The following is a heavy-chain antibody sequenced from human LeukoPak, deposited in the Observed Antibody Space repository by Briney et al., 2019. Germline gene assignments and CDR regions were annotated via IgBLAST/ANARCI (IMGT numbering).Heavy chain of an antibody. CDR2: IYYTGSA. Sequence: SETLSLTCSVSGGSISTYYWSWIRQPPGKGLEWIGYIYYTGSANYSPSLKSRVTISVDTSKNQFSLKLSSVTAADTAVYYCARGYCRSSSCPSFDYWGQGTLVTVSS. J-gene: IGHJ4*02. CDR3: ARGYCRSSSCPSFDY. CDR1: GGSISTYY. D-gene: IGHD2-2*01. V-gene: IGHV4-59*12.